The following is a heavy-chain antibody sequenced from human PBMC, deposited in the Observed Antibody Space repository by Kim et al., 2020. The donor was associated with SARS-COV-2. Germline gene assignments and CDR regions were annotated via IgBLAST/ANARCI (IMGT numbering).Heavy chain of an antibody. CDR2: INHSGST. D-gene: IGHD1-26*01. V-gene: IGHV4-34*01. CDR3: ARGQVGGATTNSHFDY. J-gene: IGHJ4*02. Sequence: SETLSLTCAVYGGSFSGYYWSWIRQPPGKGLEWIGEINHSGSTNYNPSLKSRVTISVDTSKNQFSLKLSSVTAADTAVYYCARGQVGGATTNSHFDYWGQGTLFTVSS. CDR1: GGSFSGYY.